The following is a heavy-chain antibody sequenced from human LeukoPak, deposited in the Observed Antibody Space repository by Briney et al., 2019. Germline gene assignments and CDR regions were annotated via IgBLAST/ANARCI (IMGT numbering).Heavy chain of an antibody. CDR1: GFTFSSYA. D-gene: IGHD2-15*01. J-gene: IGHJ6*02. Sequence: PGGSLRLSCAASGFTFSSYAMHWVRQAPGKGLEWVAVISYDGSNKYYADSVKGRFTISRDNSKNTLYLQMNSLRAEDTAVYYCARSRYCSGGSCYDYYYYGMDVWGQGTTVTVSS. CDR3: ARSRYCSGGSCYDYYYYGMDV. V-gene: IGHV3-30-3*01. CDR2: ISYDGSNK.